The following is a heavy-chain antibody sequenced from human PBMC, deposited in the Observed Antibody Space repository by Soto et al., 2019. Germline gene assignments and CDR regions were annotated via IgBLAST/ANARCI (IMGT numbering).Heavy chain of an antibody. D-gene: IGHD2-2*01. V-gene: IGHV4-4*02. CDR2: IYHSGST. Sequence: SETLSLTCAVSGGSISSSNWWSWVRQPPGKGLEWIGEIYHSGSTNYNPSLKSRVTISVDKSKNQFSLKLSSVTAADTAVYYCARYCSNLGCHYLYYFDSWGQGTQVTVSS. J-gene: IGHJ4*02. CDR3: ARYCSNLGCHYLYYFDS. CDR1: GGSISSSNW.